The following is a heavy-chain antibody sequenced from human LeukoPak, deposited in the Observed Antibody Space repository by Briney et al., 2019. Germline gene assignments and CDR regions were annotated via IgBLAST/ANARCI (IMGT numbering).Heavy chain of an antibody. V-gene: IGHV3-53*01. Sequence: PGGSLRLSCAASGFTVTSNSMNWVRQAPGKGVEWVSVISTGDEIHYAESVRGRFTISRDSSSNTLSLHMNSLRVEDTAIYYCATSQGPGNHWFDPWGQGTLVTVSS. CDR3: ATSQGPGNHWFDP. CDR2: ISTGDEI. J-gene: IGHJ5*02. CDR1: GFTVTSNS.